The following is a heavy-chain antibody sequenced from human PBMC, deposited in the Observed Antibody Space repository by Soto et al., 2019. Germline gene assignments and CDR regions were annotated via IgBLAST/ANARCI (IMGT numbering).Heavy chain of an antibody. D-gene: IGHD2-21*01. CDR1: GGSISGNSYY. V-gene: IGHV4-39*07. CDR2: IYYSGST. CDR3: AASCVGCGGFNYYGMDV. Sequence: NPSETLSLTCTVSGGSISGNSYYWGWIRQPPGKGLEWIGSIYYSGSTYYNPSLKSRVTISVDTSKNQFSLKLSSVTAADTAVYYCAASCVGCGGFNYYGMDVWGQGTTVTVSS. J-gene: IGHJ6*02.